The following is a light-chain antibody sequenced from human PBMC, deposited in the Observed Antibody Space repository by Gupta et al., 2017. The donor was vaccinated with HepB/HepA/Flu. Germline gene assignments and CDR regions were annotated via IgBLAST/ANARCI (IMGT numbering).Light chain of an antibody. Sequence: SHQLTRPPSVSVSPGQTASITCPGDKLGDKYACWYQQNPGQSPLLVIYQVNKRPSGIPERFSGSKSGNTATLTITGTQTMDDADYYCHACATSSSWVFGGGTKLTVL. CDR2: QVN. CDR3: HACATSSSWV. V-gene: IGLV3-1*01. J-gene: IGLJ3*02. CDR1: KLGDKY.